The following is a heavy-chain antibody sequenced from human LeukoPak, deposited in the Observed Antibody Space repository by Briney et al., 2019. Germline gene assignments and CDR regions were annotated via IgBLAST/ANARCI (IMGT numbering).Heavy chain of an antibody. Sequence: GESLKIPCKSVGYRFSNYWLGWVPPMPGEGMEWMGVFYPCYSKVRYNPSCQGQVTISIDKSVSTAYLQWISLKASDTDMYYCACRDLSSTWSYPWGGGTLVGVCS. V-gene: IGHV5-51*01. CDR1: GYRFSNYW. J-gene: IGHJ5*02. D-gene: IGHD6-13*01. CDR2: FYPCYSKV. CDR3: ACRDLSSTWSYP.